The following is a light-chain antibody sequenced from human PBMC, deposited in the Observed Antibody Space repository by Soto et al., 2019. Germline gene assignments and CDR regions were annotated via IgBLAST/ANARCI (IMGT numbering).Light chain of an antibody. V-gene: IGKV3D-20*02. Sequence: EIVLMQSPGTLSLSPGEGATLSCRASQSVNSNYLAWYQQKPGQAPTVLIFDTSRRAAGVPDRFSGSGSGTEFTLTISSLQPEDVAIYYCEQHHTTPKTFGRGTKVDIK. CDR2: DTS. CDR3: EQHHTTPKT. CDR1: QSVNSNY. J-gene: IGKJ1*01.